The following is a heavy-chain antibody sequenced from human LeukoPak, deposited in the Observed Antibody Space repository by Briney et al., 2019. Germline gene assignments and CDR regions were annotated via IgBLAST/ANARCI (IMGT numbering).Heavy chain of an antibody. CDR1: GGSISSGSYY. CDR3: ARAQCCPGTPDY. J-gene: IGHJ4*02. Sequence: SETLSPTCTVSGGSISSGSYYWSWIRQPAGKGLEWIGRIYTSGSTNYNPSLKSRVTISVDTSKNQFSLKLSSVTAADTAVYYCARAQCCPGTPDYWGQGTLVTVSS. D-gene: IGHD2-15*01. CDR2: IYTSGST. V-gene: IGHV4-61*02.